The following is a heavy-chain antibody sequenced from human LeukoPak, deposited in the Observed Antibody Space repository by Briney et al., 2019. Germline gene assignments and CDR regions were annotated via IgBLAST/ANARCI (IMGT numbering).Heavy chain of an antibody. J-gene: IGHJ4*02. D-gene: IGHD6-19*01. Sequence: PSETLSLTCAVSGGSISSSNWWSWVRQPPGKGLEWIGEIYHSGSTNYNPSLKSRVTISVDTSKNQFSLKLSSVTAADTAVYYCARRSSSGCPDYWGQGTLVTVSS. CDR3: ARRSSSGCPDY. CDR2: IYHSGST. V-gene: IGHV4-4*02. CDR1: GGSISSSNW.